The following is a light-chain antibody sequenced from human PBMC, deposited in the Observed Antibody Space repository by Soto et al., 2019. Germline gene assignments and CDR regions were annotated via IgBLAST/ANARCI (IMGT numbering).Light chain of an antibody. CDR3: QQRSNSPST. Sequence: EIVLTQSPATLSLSPGNRATLSCRASQSVSGYLAWYQQKPGQAPRLLIYDASNRATGIPARFSGSGSGTDFTITITRLEPEDLAVYYCQQRSNSPSTFGGGTKVEI. V-gene: IGKV3-11*01. J-gene: IGKJ4*01. CDR2: DAS. CDR1: QSVSGY.